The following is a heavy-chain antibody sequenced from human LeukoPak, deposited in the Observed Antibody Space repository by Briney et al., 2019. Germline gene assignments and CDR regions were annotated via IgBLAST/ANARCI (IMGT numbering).Heavy chain of an antibody. CDR2: IYTSGST. CDR1: GGSISSYY. D-gene: IGHD7-27*01. CDR3: ARFKLGIDY. V-gene: IGHV4-4*09. Sequence: PSETLSLTCAVSGGSISSYYWSWIRQPPGKGLEWIGYIYTSGSTNYNPSLKSRVTISVDTSKNQFSLKLSSVTAADTAVYYCARFKLGIDYWGQGTLVTVSS. J-gene: IGHJ4*02.